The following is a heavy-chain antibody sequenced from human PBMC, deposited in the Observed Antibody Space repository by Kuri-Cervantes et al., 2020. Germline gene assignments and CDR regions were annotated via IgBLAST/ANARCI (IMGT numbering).Heavy chain of an antibody. Sequence: GSLRLSCTVSGGSISSHYWSWIRQPPGKGLEWIGYINYSGSTNYNPSLKSRVTISVDTSKNQFSLKLSSVTAADTAVYYCARGTRLLRRGRYSYYMDVWGKGTTVTVSS. D-gene: IGHD4/OR15-4a*01. CDR3: ARGTRLLRRGRYSYYMDV. CDR1: GGSISSHY. CDR2: INYSGST. V-gene: IGHV4-59*11. J-gene: IGHJ6*03.